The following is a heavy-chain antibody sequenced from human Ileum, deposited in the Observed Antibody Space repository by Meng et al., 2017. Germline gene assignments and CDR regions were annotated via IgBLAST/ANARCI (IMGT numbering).Heavy chain of an antibody. J-gene: IGHJ3*02. D-gene: IGHD2/OR15-2a*01. CDR2: IKPDGSEG. V-gene: IGHV3-7*01. Sequence: GESLKISCAASGFTFSTYWMVWVRQAPGKGLEWVANIKPDGSEGYYGGSVKGRFTISRDNAENSLYLQMNSLKVEDTAVYYCAREGRLLGAFAIWGQGTMVTVAS. CDR1: GFTFSTYW. CDR3: AREGRLLGAFAI.